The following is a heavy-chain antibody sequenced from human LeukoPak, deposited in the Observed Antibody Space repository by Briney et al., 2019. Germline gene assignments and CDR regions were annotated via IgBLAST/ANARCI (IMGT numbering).Heavy chain of an antibody. Sequence: SVKVYCKASGGTFSSYAISWVRQAPGQGLEWMGGIIPIFGTANYAQKFQGRVTITADESTSTAYMELSSLRSEDTAVYYCARDRYYYDSSGYYHSYFDYWGQGTLVTVSS. V-gene: IGHV1-69*13. D-gene: IGHD3-22*01. CDR3: ARDRYYYDSSGYYHSYFDY. CDR1: GGTFSSYA. J-gene: IGHJ4*02. CDR2: IIPIFGTA.